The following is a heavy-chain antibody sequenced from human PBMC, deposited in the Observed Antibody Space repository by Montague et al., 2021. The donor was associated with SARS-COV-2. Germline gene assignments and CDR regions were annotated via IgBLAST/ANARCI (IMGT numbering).Heavy chain of an antibody. CDR2: VIHSGTT. V-gene: IGHV4-34*12. CDR3: ASGEFFYYGSGNYYRSALDD. Sequence: SETLFLTCHVYGASFSGYYWSRVRQSPGKGLEWIGEVIHSGTTNYNPSLKGRVTISIDSSNDRFSLRLTSLTAADTGVYYCASGEFFYYGSGNYYRSALDDWGQGTTVTVSS. CDR1: GASFSGYY. D-gene: IGHD3-10*01. J-gene: IGHJ6*02.